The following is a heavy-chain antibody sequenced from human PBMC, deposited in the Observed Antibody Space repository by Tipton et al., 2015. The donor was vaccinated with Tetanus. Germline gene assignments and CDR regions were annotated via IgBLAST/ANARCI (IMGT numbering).Heavy chain of an antibody. D-gene: IGHD2-2*01. J-gene: IGHJ4*02. CDR2: ISSSGIA. CDR1: GVSISSGGYF. CDR3: ARMQCSSTCSWGRGFDY. V-gene: IGHV4-31*11. Sequence: LRLSCAVSGVSISSGGYFWSWIRQHPGRGLEWIGYISSSGIAYSNPSLKSPVTMSRSTSRNQFSLKFNSVNVADTAVYYCARMQCSSTCSWGRGFDYWGQGALVTVSS.